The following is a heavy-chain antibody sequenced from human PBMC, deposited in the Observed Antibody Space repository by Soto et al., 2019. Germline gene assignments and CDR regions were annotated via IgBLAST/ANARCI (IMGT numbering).Heavy chain of an antibody. CDR1: GGTFSSYA. Sequence: ASVKVSCKASGGTFSSYAISWVRQAPGQGLEWMGGIIPIFGTANYAQKFQGRVTITADESTSTAYMELSSLRSEDTAVYYCARLGSSSWSYYYYYGMDVWGQGTTVTVSS. D-gene: IGHD6-13*01. CDR2: IIPIFGTA. V-gene: IGHV1-69*13. CDR3: ARLGSSSWSYYYYYGMDV. J-gene: IGHJ6*02.